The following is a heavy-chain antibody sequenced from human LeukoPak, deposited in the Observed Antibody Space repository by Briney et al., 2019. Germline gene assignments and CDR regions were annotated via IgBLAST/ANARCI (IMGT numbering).Heavy chain of an antibody. CDR3: AKGDGINHYHWFDP. D-gene: IGHD2-15*01. V-gene: IGHV3-23*01. CDR1: GFTFSIYA. Sequence: GRSLRLFCAASGFTFSIYAMNWVRQAPAKGLEYVSGISGSGGSTYYEDSVKGRISIPRDNSKNTLYLQLNSLRAEDTGLYYCAKGDGINHYHWFDPWGQGTLVTVSS. J-gene: IGHJ5*02. CDR2: ISGSGGST.